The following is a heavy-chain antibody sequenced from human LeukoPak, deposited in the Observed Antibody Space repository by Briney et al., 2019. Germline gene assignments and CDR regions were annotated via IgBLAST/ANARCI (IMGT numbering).Heavy chain of an antibody. CDR2: INAGNGNT. CDR1: GYTFTSYA. Sequence: ASVKVSCKASGYTFTSYAMHWVRQAPGQRLEWMGWINAGNGNTKYSQEFQGRVTMTRDTSISTAYMELSRLRSDDTAVYYCARSGWNGSGPVGAFDIWGQGTMVTVSS. V-gene: IGHV1-3*01. J-gene: IGHJ3*02. CDR3: ARSGWNGSGPVGAFDI. D-gene: IGHD2-15*01.